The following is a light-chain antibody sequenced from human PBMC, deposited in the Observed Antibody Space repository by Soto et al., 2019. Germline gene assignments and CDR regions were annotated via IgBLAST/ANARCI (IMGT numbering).Light chain of an antibody. V-gene: IGKV1-9*01. CDR2: SAS. Sequence: DIQLTQSPSVLSASVGDTVTITCRASQALSNYLAWYQQKPGKAPDLLIYSASTLQSGVPSRFSGSGSGTDFTLTISCLQSEDFATYYCQQYYSYPFTFGPGTKVDI. J-gene: IGKJ3*01. CDR3: QQYYSYPFT. CDR1: QALSNY.